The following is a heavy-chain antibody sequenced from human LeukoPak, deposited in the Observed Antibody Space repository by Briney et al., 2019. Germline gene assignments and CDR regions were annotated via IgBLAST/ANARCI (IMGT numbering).Heavy chain of an antibody. CDR3: ARDPRLSQYYGDYSEVYFDY. V-gene: IGHV3-73*01. J-gene: IGHJ4*02. CDR1: GFTFSGSA. D-gene: IGHD4-17*01. Sequence: GGSLRLSCAASGFTFSGSAMHWVRQASGKGLEWVGRIRSKANSYATAYAASVKGRFTISRDNAKNSLYLQMNSLRAEDTAVYYCARDPRLSQYYGDYSEVYFDYWGQGTLVTVSS. CDR2: IRSKANSYAT.